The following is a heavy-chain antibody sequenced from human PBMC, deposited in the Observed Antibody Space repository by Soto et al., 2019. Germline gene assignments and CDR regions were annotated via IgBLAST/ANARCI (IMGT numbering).Heavy chain of an antibody. CDR1: GGSISSYY. V-gene: IGHV4-59*08. CDR2: IYYTGST. Sequence: SETLSLTCTVSGGSISSYYWSWIRQPPGKGLEWIGYIYYTGSTNYNPSLKSRFTISVDTANNQLSLKVNSVGAADTAVYYCARGGYELLYAMDVWGQGTTVTVSS. CDR3: ARGGYELLYAMDV. J-gene: IGHJ6*02. D-gene: IGHD2-2*01.